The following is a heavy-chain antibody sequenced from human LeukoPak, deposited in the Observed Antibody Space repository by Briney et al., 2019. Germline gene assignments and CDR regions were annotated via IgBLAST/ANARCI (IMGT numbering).Heavy chain of an antibody. J-gene: IGHJ4*02. V-gene: IGHV4-39*01. D-gene: IGHD3-22*01. CDR1: GGSISSSSYY. Sequence: PSETLSLTCTVSGGSISSSSYYWGWIRQPPGKGLEWIGSIYYSGSTYYNPSLKSRVTISVDTSKNQFSLKLSSVTAADTAVYYCARQPYYYDSSGYYGLGKIDYWGQGTLVTVSS. CDR2: IYYSGST. CDR3: ARQPYYYDSSGYYGLGKIDY.